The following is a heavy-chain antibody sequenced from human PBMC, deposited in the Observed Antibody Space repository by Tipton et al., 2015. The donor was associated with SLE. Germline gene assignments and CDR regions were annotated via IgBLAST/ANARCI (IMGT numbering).Heavy chain of an antibody. CDR1: GGSISSHY. Sequence: TLSLTCTVSGGSISSHYWSWIRQPPGKGLEWIGYIYYSGSTNYNPSPKSRVTISVDTSKNQFSLKLSSVTAADTAVYYCARAGFSGPFDYWGQGTLVTVSS. CDR3: ARAGFSGPFDY. CDR2: IYYSGST. V-gene: IGHV4-59*11. D-gene: IGHD2-15*01. J-gene: IGHJ4*02.